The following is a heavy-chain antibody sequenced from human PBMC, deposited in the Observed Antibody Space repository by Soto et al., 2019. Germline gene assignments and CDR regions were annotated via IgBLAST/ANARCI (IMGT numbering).Heavy chain of an antibody. CDR2: IIPILDIA. Sequence: QVQLVQSGAEVREPGSSVKVSCKASADTFSSFPLNWVRQAPGQGLEWMGRIIPILDIANYAQSFQGRVTITADKSTSTSYMELSSLRSEDTAVYSCARDRGPNAGWGQGTLVIVSS. J-gene: IGHJ4*02. CDR3: ARDRGPNAG. V-gene: IGHV1-69*04. CDR1: ADTFSSFP.